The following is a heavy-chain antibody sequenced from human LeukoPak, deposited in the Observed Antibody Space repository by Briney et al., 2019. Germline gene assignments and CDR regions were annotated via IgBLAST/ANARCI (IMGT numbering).Heavy chain of an antibody. D-gene: IGHD6-13*01. V-gene: IGHV1-2*06. Sequence: GASVKVSCKASGYTFTGYYMHWVRQAPGQGLEWMGRINPNSGGTNYAQKFQGRVTMTRDTSISTAYMELSGLRSDDTAVYYCAIRGEGSSWSGYGDYWGQGTLVTVSS. J-gene: IGHJ4*02. CDR2: INPNSGGT. CDR3: AIRGEGSSWSGYGDY. CDR1: GYTFTGYY.